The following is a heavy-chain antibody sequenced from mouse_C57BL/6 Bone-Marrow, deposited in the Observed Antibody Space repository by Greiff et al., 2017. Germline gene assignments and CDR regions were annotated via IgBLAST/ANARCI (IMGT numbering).Heavy chain of an antibody. CDR1: GYTFTGYW. D-gene: IGHD1-1*01. V-gene: IGHV1-9*01. J-gene: IGHJ2*01. Sequence: QVQLQQSGAELMKPGASVKLSCKATGYTFTGYWIEWVKQRPGHGLEWIGEILPGSGSTNYKEKFKGKVTFTADTSSNTDYMQLSSLTTEDSAIYDCATDYGSSYDVFDCWGQGTTLTVSS. CDR3: ATDYGSSYDVFDC. CDR2: ILPGSGST.